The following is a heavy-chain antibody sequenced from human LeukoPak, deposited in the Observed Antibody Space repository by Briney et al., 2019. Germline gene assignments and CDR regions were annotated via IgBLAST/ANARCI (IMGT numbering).Heavy chain of an antibody. D-gene: IGHD6-19*01. CDR3: TRSSSGWYSDY. CDR1: GFTFGDYG. CDR2: IRSKAYGGTT. V-gene: IGHV3-49*04. Sequence: GGSLRLSCTASGFTFGDYGMSWVRQAPGKGLERVGFIRSKAYGGTTEYAASVKGRFIISRDDFKSIAYLQMNSLKTEDTAVSYCTRSSSGWYSDYWGQGTLVTVSS. J-gene: IGHJ4*02.